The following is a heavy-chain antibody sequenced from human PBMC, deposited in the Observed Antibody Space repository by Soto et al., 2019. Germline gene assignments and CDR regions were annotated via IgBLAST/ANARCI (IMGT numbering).Heavy chain of an antibody. CDR1: GYTFTSYD. CDR2: MNPNSGNT. Sequence: QVQLVQSGAEVKKPGASVKVSCKASGYTFTSYDINWVRQATGQGLEWMGWMNPNSGNTGYAQKFQGRVTMTRNTSISTAYMELSSLRSEDTAVYYCARGRREAAARGPPEYYFDYWGQGTLVTVSS. D-gene: IGHD6-13*01. V-gene: IGHV1-8*01. CDR3: ARGRREAAARGPPEYYFDY. J-gene: IGHJ4*02.